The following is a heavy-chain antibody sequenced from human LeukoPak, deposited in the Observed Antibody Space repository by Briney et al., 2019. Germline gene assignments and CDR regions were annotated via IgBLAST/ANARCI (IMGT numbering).Heavy chain of an antibody. D-gene: IGHD5-12*01. J-gene: IGHJ6*03. CDR2: TNHSGST. Sequence: SETLSLTCAVYGGSFSGYYWSWIRQPPGKGLEWIGETNHSGSTNYNPSLKSRVTISVDTSKNQFSLKLSSVTAADTAVYYCAREYGYSGYDPGYYYYYYYMDVWGKGTTVTVSS. V-gene: IGHV4-34*01. CDR1: GGSFSGYY. CDR3: AREYGYSGYDPGYYYYYYYMDV.